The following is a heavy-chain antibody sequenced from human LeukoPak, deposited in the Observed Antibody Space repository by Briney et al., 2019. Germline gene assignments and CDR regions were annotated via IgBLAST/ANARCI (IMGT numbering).Heavy chain of an antibody. CDR1: GGSFSDYY. CDR3: ASVRD. CDR2: IDHSGST. Sequence: SETLSLTCAVYGGSFSDYYWSWIRQPPGKGLEWIGEIDHSGSTNYNPPLKSRVIMSVDTSKNQFSLKLTSVTAADTAVYYCASVRDWGQGTLVTVSS. V-gene: IGHV4-34*01. J-gene: IGHJ4*02. D-gene: IGHD3-10*02.